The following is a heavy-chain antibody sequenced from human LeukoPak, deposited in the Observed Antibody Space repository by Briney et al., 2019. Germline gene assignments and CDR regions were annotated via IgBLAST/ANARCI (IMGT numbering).Heavy chain of an antibody. V-gene: IGHV3-74*01. CDR3: AKVGSSSYYYYYYMDV. J-gene: IGHJ6*03. Sequence: GGSLRLSCEASGFTFRDHWMHWVRQVPGKGLVWVSRINGYETSTAYADSVKGRFTISRDNSKNTLYLQMNRLRAEDTAVYYCAKVGSSSYYYYYYMDVWGKGTTVTVSS. CDR1: GFTFRDHW. CDR2: INGYETST. D-gene: IGHD6-6*01.